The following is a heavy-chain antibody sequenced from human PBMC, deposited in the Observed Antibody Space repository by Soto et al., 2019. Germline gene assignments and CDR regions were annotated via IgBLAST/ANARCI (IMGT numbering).Heavy chain of an antibody. J-gene: IGHJ4*02. Sequence: SETLSLTCTVSGGSISSSSYYWGWIRQPPGKGLEWIGSIYYSGSTYYNPSLKSRVTISVDTSKNQFSLKLSSVTAADTAVYYCAIVKAVAGITYYFDYWGQGTLDTGSS. CDR1: GGSISSSSYY. CDR3: AIVKAVAGITYYFDY. V-gene: IGHV4-39*01. D-gene: IGHD6-19*01. CDR2: IYYSGST.